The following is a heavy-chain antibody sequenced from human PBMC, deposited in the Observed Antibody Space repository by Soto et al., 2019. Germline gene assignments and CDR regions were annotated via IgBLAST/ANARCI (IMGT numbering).Heavy chain of an antibody. CDR2: IYSGGST. J-gene: IGHJ6*03. D-gene: IGHD3-3*01. Sequence: GGSLRLSCAASGFTVSSNYMSWVRQAPGKGLEWVSVIYSGGSTYYADSVKGRFTISRDNSKNTLYLQMNSLRAEDTAVYYCARDFWSGYYKFDYYYYMDVWGKGTTVTVS. CDR1: GFTVSSNY. V-gene: IGHV3-66*01. CDR3: ARDFWSGYYKFDYYYYMDV.